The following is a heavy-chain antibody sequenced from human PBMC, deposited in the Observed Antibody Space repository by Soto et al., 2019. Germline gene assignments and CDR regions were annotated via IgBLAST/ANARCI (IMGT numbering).Heavy chain of an antibody. J-gene: IGHJ6*02. CDR2: IRSKANSYAT. CDR1: GFTFSGSA. D-gene: IGHD3-3*01. CDR3: TASGRFWSGRAPFWQDNYGMDV. Sequence: GGSLRLSCAASGFTFSGSAMHWVRQASGKGLEWVGRIRSKANSYATAYAASVKGRFTISRDDSKNTAYLQMNSLKTEDTAVYYCTASGRFWSGRAPFWQDNYGMDVWGQGTTVTVSS. V-gene: IGHV3-73*01.